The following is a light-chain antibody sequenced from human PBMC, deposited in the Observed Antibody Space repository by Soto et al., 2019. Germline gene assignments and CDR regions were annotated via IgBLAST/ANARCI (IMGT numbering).Light chain of an antibody. CDR2: GNS. CDR3: QSYDSSLRGTV. V-gene: IGLV1-40*01. CDR1: SSNIGAGYD. Sequence: QSVLTQPPSVSGAPGQRVTISCTGSSSNIGAGYDVHWYQQLPGTAPKLLIHGNSNRPSGVPDRISGSKSGTSASLAITGLQAEDEADYYCQSYDSSLRGTVFGGGTKLTVL. J-gene: IGLJ2*01.